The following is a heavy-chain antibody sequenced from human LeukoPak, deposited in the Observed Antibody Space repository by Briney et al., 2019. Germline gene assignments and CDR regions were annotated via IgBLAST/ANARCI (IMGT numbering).Heavy chain of an antibody. CDR3: ARFYDILTGSPEDDAFDI. CDR1: GGSISSGGYS. Sequence: PSETLSLNCAVSGGSISSGGYSWGWIRQPPGEGLEWIGYIYHSGSTYYNPSLKSRVTISVDRSKNQFSLKLSSVTAADTAVYYCARFYDILTGSPEDDAFDIWGQGTMVTVSS. J-gene: IGHJ3*02. CDR2: IYHSGST. V-gene: IGHV4-30-2*01. D-gene: IGHD3-9*01.